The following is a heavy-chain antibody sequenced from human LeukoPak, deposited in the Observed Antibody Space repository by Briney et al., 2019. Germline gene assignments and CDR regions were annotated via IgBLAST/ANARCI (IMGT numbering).Heavy chain of an antibody. CDR3: ARTYSSGWPIFGY. CDR2: IYYSGST. Sequence: SETLSLTCTVSGGSISSYYWSWIRQPPGKGLEWLGYIYYSGSTNYNPSLKSRVTISVDTSKNQFSLKLSSVTAADTAVYYCARTYSSGWPIFGYWGQGTLVTVSS. CDR1: GGSISSYY. J-gene: IGHJ4*02. D-gene: IGHD6-19*01. V-gene: IGHV4-59*01.